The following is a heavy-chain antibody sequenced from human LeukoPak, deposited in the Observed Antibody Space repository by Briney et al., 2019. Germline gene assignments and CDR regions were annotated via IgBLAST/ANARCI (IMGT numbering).Heavy chain of an antibody. D-gene: IGHD6-13*01. CDR3: ARDPIAAAGTFNAFDI. Sequence: GGSLRLSCAASGFSVSRNYMSWVRQAPGKGLEWVSAISGSGGSTYYADSVKGRFTISRDNSKNTLYLQMNSLRAEDTAVYYCARDPIAAAGTFNAFDIWGQGTMVTVSS. CDR2: ISGSGGST. V-gene: IGHV3-23*01. J-gene: IGHJ3*02. CDR1: GFSVSRNY.